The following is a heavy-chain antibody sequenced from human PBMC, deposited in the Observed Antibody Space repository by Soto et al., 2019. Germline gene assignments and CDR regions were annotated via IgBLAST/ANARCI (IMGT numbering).Heavy chain of an antibody. CDR3: ARAGGQLDFDY. CDR2: IWYDGSNK. CDR1: GFTFSSYG. D-gene: IGHD6-6*01. J-gene: IGHJ4*02. V-gene: IGHV3-33*01. Sequence: QVQLVESGGGVVQPGRSLRLSCAASGFTFSSYGMHWVRQAPGKGLEWVAVIWYDGSNKYYADSVKGRFTISRDNSKNTLYLQMNSLRAEDTAVYYCARAGGQLDFDYWGQGTLVTVSS.